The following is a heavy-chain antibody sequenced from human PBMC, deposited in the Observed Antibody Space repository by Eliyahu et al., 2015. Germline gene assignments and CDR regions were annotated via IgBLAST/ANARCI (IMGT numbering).Heavy chain of an antibody. J-gene: IGHJ4*02. CDR1: GYTFTSYC. CDR3: ARLATWWGAAAGTSYFDY. V-gene: IGHV1-18*01. D-gene: IGHD6-13*01. CDR2: ISAYNGNT. Sequence: QVQLVQSGAEVKKPGASVTVSCKASGYTFTSYCISWVRQAPGQGLEWMGWISAYNGNTNYAQKLQGRVTMTTDTSTSTAYMELRSLRSDDTAVYYCARLATWWGAAAGTSYFDYWGQGTLVTVSS.